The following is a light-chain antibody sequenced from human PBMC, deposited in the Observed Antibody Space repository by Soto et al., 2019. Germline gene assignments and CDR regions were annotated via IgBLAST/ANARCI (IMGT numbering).Light chain of an antibody. Sequence: DIVMTQSPDSLAVSLGERATINCKSSQSVLYTSNNKNYLAWYQKKPGQPPKLLIYWASTRESGVPDRFSGSGLGPDFALTISSLQAEDVAVYYCQQYYGTPHTFGQGTKLEI. CDR3: QQYYGTPHT. V-gene: IGKV4-1*01. CDR2: WAS. CDR1: QSVLYTSNNKNY. J-gene: IGKJ2*01.